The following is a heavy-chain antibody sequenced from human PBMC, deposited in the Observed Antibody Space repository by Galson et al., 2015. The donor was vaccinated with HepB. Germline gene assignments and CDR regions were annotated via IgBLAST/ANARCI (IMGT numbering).Heavy chain of an antibody. J-gene: IGHJ4*02. CDR3: AKRALYCSGGSCYSGAVDY. V-gene: IGHV3-23*01. CDR1: GFTFSSYA. CDR2: ISGSGGST. D-gene: IGHD2-15*01. Sequence: SLRLSCAASGFTFSSYAMSWVRQAPGKGLEWVSAISGSGGSTYYADSVKGRFTISRDNSKNTLYLQMNSLRAENTAVYYCAKRALYCSGGSCYSGAVDYWGQGTLVTVSS.